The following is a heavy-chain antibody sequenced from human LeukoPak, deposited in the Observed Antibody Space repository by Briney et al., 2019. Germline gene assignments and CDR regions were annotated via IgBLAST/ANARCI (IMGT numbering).Heavy chain of an antibody. J-gene: IGHJ4*02. Sequence: PGGSLRLSCAASGFPFSDAWMSWVRQAPGKGLEWVGRIESKTDSGTTEYAAPVKGRFIISRDDSKNTLYLQMNSLKTEDTAVYYCTRDEGDDYFDNWGQGTLVTVSS. CDR3: TRDEGDDYFDN. CDR2: IESKTDSGTT. CDR1: GFPFSDAW. D-gene: IGHD3-16*01. V-gene: IGHV3-15*04.